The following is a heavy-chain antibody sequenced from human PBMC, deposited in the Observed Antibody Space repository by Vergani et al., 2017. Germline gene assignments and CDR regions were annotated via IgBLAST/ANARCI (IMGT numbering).Heavy chain of an antibody. CDR3: ARREIWFGEFHYRDDY. V-gene: IGHV4-39*01. CDR2: IYYSGST. Sequence: QLQLQESGPGLVKPSETLSLTCTVSGGSISSSSYYWGWIRQPPGKGLAWIGSIYYSGSTYYNPSLKIRVTISVDTSKNQFSLKRSSVTAADTAVYYCARREIWFGEFHYRDDYWGQGTLVTVSS. J-gene: IGHJ4*02. CDR1: GGSISSSSYY. D-gene: IGHD3-10*01.